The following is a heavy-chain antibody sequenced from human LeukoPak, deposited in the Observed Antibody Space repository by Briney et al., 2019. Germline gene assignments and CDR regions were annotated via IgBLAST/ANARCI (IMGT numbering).Heavy chain of an antibody. D-gene: IGHD6-19*01. V-gene: IGHV1-2*02. CDR3: ARDKSGNSGWYSYFDY. J-gene: IGHJ4*02. Sequence: GASVKVSCKASGYTFTSYYMHWVRQAPGQGLEWMGWINPNSGGTNYAQKFQGRVTMTRDTSISTAYMELSRLRSDDTAVYYCARDKSGNSGWYSYFDYWGQGTLVTVSS. CDR2: INPNSGGT. CDR1: GYTFTSYY.